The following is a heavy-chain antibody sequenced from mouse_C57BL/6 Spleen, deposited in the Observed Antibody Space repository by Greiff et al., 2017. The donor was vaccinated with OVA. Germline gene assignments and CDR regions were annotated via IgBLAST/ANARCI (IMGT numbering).Heavy chain of an antibody. CDR3: ARDYDYDSFFDY. D-gene: IGHD2-4*01. CDR1: GFTFSDYG. Sequence: EVKLMESGGGLVKPGGSLKLSCAASGFTFSDYGMHWVRQAPEKGLEWVAYISSGSSTIYYADTVKGRFTISRDNAKNTLFLQMTSLRSEDTAMYYCARDYDYDSFFDYWGQGTTLTVSS. J-gene: IGHJ2*01. CDR2: ISSGSSTI. V-gene: IGHV5-17*01.